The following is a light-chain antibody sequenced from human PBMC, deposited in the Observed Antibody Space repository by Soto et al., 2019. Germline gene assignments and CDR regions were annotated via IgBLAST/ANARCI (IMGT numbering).Light chain of an antibody. Sequence: EIVMTQSPATLSVSPGERVTLSCRASQSVRTNLAWYQQKPGQAPRLLIYYASTRATGIPARFSGSGCGTEFTLTISSLQSEDSAVYYCQQYSDWPPLTFGGGTKVEIK. CDR2: YAS. J-gene: IGKJ4*01. CDR3: QQYSDWPPLT. V-gene: IGKV3-15*01. CDR1: QSVRTN.